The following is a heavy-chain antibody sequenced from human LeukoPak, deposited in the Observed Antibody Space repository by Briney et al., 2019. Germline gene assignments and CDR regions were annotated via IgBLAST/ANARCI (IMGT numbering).Heavy chain of an antibody. D-gene: IGHD5-18*01. CDR3: AKASGYSYGYWYYGMDV. Sequence: GGSLRLSCAASGFTFSSYAMIWVRQAPGKGGEGGSGVSGSGGSTYYADSVKGRFTISRDISKNTLYLQMNSLRAEDTAVYYCAKASGYSYGYWYYGMDVWGQGTTVTVSS. V-gene: IGHV3-23*01. J-gene: IGHJ6*02. CDR2: VSGSGGST. CDR1: GFTFSSYA.